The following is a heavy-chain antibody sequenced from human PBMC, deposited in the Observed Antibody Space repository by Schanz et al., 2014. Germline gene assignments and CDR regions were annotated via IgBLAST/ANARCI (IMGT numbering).Heavy chain of an antibody. V-gene: IGHV3-11*06. CDR2: ISSSSSYT. J-gene: IGHJ3*02. Sequence: QVQLVESGGGLVKPGGSLRLSCVASGFTFSDYYMSWIRQAPGKGLEWVSYISSSSSYTNYADSAKGRFTISRDNAKNSLYLQMNSLRAEDTAVYYCARENLNWEAFDIWGQGTVVTVSS. CDR3: ARENLNWEAFDI. CDR1: GFTFSDYY. D-gene: IGHD7-27*01.